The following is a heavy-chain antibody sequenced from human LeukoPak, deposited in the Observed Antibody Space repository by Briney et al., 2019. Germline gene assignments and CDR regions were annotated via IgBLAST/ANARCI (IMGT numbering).Heavy chain of an antibody. J-gene: IGHJ4*02. V-gene: IGHV4-31*03. CDR1: GGSISSGGYY. CDR2: IYYSGST. D-gene: IGHD3-10*01. Sequence: PSETQSLTCTVSGGSISSGGYYWSWIRQHPGKGLEWIGYIYYSGSTYYNPSLKSRVTISVDTSKNQFSLKLSSVTAADTAVYYCAASDYYGSGSHSFDYWGQGTLVTVSS. CDR3: AASDYYGSGSHSFDY.